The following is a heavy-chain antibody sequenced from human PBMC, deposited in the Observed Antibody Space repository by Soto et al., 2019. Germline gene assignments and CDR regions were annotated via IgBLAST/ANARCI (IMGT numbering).Heavy chain of an antibody. CDR1: GYMWSSYW. CDR2: IDPSDSYT. CDR3: ARHARWFRLLASYYSGMDV. D-gene: IGHD3-10*01. J-gene: IGHJ6*02. V-gene: IGHV5-10-1*01. Sequence: PAEALYVLCKACGYMWSSYWRSWVRQRPGEVLEWMGRIDPSDSYTNYSPSFQVHVTISADKSISTAYLQWSSLKSSDNAMYYCARHARWFRLLASYYSGMDVCGEGTKLPV.